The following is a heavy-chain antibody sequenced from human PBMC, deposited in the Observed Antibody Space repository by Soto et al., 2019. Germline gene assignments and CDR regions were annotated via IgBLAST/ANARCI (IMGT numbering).Heavy chain of an antibody. CDR1: GYTFTSYG. CDR2: ISGYNHNT. J-gene: IGHJ6*02. D-gene: IGHD3-9*01. V-gene: IGHV1-18*04. Sequence: GASVKVSCKASGYTFTSYGINWVRQAPGQGLEWMGWISGYNHNTNYAQRLQGRVTMTTDTATSTAYMELRSLRSDDTAVYYCARNLTTIADSYYRMDVWGQGTKVTVYS. CDR3: ARNLTTIADSYYRMDV.